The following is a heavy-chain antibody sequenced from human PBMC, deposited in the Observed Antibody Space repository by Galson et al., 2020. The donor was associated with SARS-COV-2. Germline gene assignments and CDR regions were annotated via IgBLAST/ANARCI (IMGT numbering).Heavy chain of an antibody. Sequence: ETLSLTCTVSGGSITSYYWSWIRQPPGKGLEWIGYIYYTGNTNYNPSLKSRVTISVDTSKNQLSLKLSSVTAADTAVYYWAREGYYDSSGYYRHDAFDIWGQGRKVTVSS. V-gene: IGHV4-59*01. CDR1: GGSITSYY. D-gene: IGHD3-22*01. CDR3: AREGYYDSSGYYRHDAFDI. J-gene: IGHJ3*02. CDR2: IYYTGNT.